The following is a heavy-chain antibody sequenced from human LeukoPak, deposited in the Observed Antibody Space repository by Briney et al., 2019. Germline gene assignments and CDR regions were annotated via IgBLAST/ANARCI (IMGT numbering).Heavy chain of an antibody. CDR1: GFTFSSYA. J-gene: IGHJ4*02. V-gene: IGHV3-30-3*01. Sequence: GGSLRLSCAASGFTFSSYAMSWVRQAPGKGLEWVAVISYDGSNKYYADSVKGRFTISRDNSKNTLYLQMNSLRAEDTAVYYCARDYSEDTPTVTTRGFGRTDYXGQGTLVTVSS. D-gene: IGHD4-17*01. CDR2: ISYDGSNK. CDR3: ARDYSEDTPTVTTRGFGRTDY.